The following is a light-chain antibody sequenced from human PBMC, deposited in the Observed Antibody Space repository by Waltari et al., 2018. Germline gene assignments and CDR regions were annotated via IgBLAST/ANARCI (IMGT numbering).Light chain of an antibody. V-gene: IGKV3-20*01. CDR3: QHYVRLPAT. Sequence: EIVLTQSPGTLSLSPGERATLSFRASQSVSRTLAWYQQKPGQAPKLLIYGASIRATGIPDRFTGSGSGTDFSLTISSLEPEDFAIYCCQHYVRLPATFGQGTKVEIK. CDR2: GAS. CDR1: QSVSRT. J-gene: IGKJ1*01.